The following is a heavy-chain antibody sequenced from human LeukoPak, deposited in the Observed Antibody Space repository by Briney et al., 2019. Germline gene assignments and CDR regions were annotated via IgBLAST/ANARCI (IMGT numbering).Heavy chain of an antibody. V-gene: IGHV1-2*02. Sequence: ASVKVSCKASGYTFTGYYMHWVRQAPGQGLEWMGWINPNSGGTNCRVTMTRDTSISTAHMELSRLRSDDTAVYYCAKNIWFGESSDAFHIWGRGTMVTVSS. CDR2: INPNSGGT. CDR1: GYTFTGYY. J-gene: IGHJ3*02. CDR3: AKNIWFGESSDAFHI. D-gene: IGHD3-10*01.